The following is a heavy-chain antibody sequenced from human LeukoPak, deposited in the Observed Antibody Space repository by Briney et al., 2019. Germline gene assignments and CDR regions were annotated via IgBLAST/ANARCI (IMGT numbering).Heavy chain of an antibody. J-gene: IGHJ4*02. V-gene: IGHV5-51*01. D-gene: IGHD5-24*01. CDR3: TRRGSGRDGYGGY. CDR2: IYPDDSET. Sequence: GESLKISCKGSGNIFTSYWIGWVRQMPGRGLEWMGIIYPDDSETRYSPSFQGRVTISADKSISTAYLQWSNLKGSDTAVYYCTRRGSGRDGYGGYWGQGTLVTVSS. CDR1: GNIFTSYW.